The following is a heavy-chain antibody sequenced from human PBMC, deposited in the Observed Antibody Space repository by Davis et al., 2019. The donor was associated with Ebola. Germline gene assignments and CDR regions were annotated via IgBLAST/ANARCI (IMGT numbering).Heavy chain of an antibody. V-gene: IGHV4-34*01. Sequence: MPSETLSLTCAVYGGSFSGYYWSWIRQPPGKGLEWIGKINHSGSTNYNPSLKSRVTISVDTSKNQFSLKLSSVTAADTAVYYCARGYSYGSRIFDYWGQGTLVTVSS. J-gene: IGHJ4*02. CDR3: ARGYSYGSRIFDY. CDR2: INHSGST. D-gene: IGHD5-18*01. CDR1: GGSFSGYY.